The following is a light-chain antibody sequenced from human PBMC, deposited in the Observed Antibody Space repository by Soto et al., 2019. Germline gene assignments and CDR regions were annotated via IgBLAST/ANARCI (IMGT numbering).Light chain of an antibody. V-gene: IGLV4-60*02. CDR2: LEGSGNY. J-gene: IGLJ2*01. Sequence: QSVLTQSSSASASLGSSVKLTCTLSSGHSTYVIAWHQQQPGKAPRYLMRLEGSGNYNKGSGVPDRFSGSSSGADRYLTISNLQFEDEADYYCETWDNNSVVFGGGTKLTVL. CDR3: ETWDNNSVV. CDR1: SGHSTYV.